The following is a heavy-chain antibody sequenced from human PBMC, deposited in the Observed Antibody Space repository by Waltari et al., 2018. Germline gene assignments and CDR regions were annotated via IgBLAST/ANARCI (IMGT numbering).Heavy chain of an antibody. D-gene: IGHD3-22*01. Sequence: VQLVESGGGVVQPGRSLRLSCAASGFTFSSYAMHWVRQAPGMGLVGVAVYSYYGCCRLYADSVKGRFTISRDYSKNTLYLHMNSLTSEDTAVYYCARDKVITPYYYYYMVVWGKGTTVTFSS. J-gene: IGHJ6*03. CDR1: GFTFSSYA. V-gene: IGHV3-30*04. CDR3: ARDKVITPYYYYYMVV. CDR2: YSYYGCCR.